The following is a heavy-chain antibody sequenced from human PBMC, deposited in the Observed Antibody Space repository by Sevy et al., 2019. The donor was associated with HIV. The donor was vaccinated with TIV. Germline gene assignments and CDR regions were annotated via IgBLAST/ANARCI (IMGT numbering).Heavy chain of an antibody. CDR1: GYIFINYW. V-gene: IGHV5-10-1*01. Sequence: GESLKISCKGSGYIFINYWITWVRQMPGKGLEWMGKIDPSDSESKYSPSFQGHVTISADTSSSTAYLQWDSLEASDTAMYYCARLYCTSTSCYLDYWGQGTLVTVSS. D-gene: IGHD2-2*01. CDR2: IDPSDSES. J-gene: IGHJ4*02. CDR3: ARLYCTSTSCYLDY.